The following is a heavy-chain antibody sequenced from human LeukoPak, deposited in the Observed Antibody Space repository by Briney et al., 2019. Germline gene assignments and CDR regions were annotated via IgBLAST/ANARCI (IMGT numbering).Heavy chain of an antibody. CDR2: IIPILGIA. CDR1: GGTFSSHA. J-gene: IGHJ3*02. CDR3: ARDLYSGHEGNAFDI. V-gene: IGHV1-69*04. Sequence: ASVKVSCKASGGTFSSHAITWVRQAPGQGLEWMGRIIPILGIANYAQKFQGRVTIIADKSTSTAYMELSSLRSEDTDVYYCARDLYSGHEGNAFDIWGQGTMVTVSS. D-gene: IGHD5-12*01.